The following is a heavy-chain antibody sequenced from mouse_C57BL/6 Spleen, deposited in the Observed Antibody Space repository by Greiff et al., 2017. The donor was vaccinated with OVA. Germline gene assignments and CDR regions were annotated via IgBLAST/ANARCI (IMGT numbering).Heavy chain of an antibody. CDR2: ISSGSSTI. Sequence: VQLQQPGTELVKPGGSLKLSCAASGFTFSDYGMHWVRQAPEKGLEWVAYISSGSSTIYYADTVKGRFTISRDNAKNTLFLQMTSLRSEDTAMYYCARDYGSSYGYFDVWGTGTTVTVSS. V-gene: IGHV5-17*01. J-gene: IGHJ1*03. CDR3: ARDYGSSYGYFDV. CDR1: GFTFSDYG. D-gene: IGHD1-1*01.